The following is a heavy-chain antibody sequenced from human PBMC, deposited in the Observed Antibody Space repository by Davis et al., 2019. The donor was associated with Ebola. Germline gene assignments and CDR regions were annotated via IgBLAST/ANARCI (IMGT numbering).Heavy chain of an antibody. CDR3: ARLSTIGPYYYGMDV. J-gene: IGHJ6*02. CDR2: IYNSGST. CDR1: GGSFSGYY. D-gene: IGHD5/OR15-5a*01. V-gene: IGHV4-59*12. Sequence: MPSETLSLTCAVYGGSFSGYYWSWIRQPPGKGLDWIGYIYNSGSTNYNPSLKTRVTISVDTSTNQFSLKLSSVTAADTAVYYCARLSTIGPYYYGMDVWGQGTTVTVSS.